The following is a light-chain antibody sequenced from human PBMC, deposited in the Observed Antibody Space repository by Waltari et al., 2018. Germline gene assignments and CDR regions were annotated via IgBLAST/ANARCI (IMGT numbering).Light chain of an antibody. V-gene: IGKV2-30*02. CDR2: KAF. CDR1: QSLVHTDGNTY. J-gene: IGKJ2*01. CDR3: MQGTHWPYT. Sequence: DVVMTQSPLSLPVTLGQPASITCRSSQSLVHTDGNTYLCWFQQRPGQSPRRLIYKAFNRDGGVPDRFSGSGSGTDFTLRISRVEAEDVGVYYCMQGTHWPYTFGQGTKLE.